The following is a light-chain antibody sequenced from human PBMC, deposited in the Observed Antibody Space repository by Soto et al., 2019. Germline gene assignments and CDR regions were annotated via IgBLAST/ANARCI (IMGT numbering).Light chain of an antibody. V-gene: IGKV1-33*01. CDR3: QHYDNLPPFT. CDR2: GAS. Sequence: DIQMTQSPSSLSASVGARVSITCQASQDIRTSLSWFQQKPGRAPKLLIYGASYLESGVPSRFRGSGSGTDFTFTISSLQPEDIATYYCQHYDNLPPFTFGPGTKGYIK. J-gene: IGKJ3*01. CDR1: QDIRTS.